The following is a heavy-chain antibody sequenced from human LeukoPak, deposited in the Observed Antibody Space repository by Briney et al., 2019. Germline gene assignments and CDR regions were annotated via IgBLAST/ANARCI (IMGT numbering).Heavy chain of an antibody. J-gene: IGHJ3*02. CDR3: VKAPLPGAVPIEI. CDR2: IYSDGRT. Sequence: GGSLKLTCAASGFTVSSNYMSWVRQAPGKGLEWVSLIYSDGRTYYADSVKGRFTISRDNSKNTLYLQMSSLRPEDTAMYYCVKAPLPGAVPIEIWGQGTMVTVRS. CDR1: GFTVSSNY. V-gene: IGHV3-53*05. D-gene: IGHD3-16*01.